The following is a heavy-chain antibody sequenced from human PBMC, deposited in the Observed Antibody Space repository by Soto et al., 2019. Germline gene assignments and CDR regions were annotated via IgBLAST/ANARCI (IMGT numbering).Heavy chain of an antibody. CDR2: TYYRSKWYN. CDR1: GDSVSSNSAA. V-gene: IGHV6-1*01. J-gene: IGHJ6*02. D-gene: IGHD6-19*01. Sequence: QTLSLTCAISGDSVSSNSAAWNWIRQSPSRGLEWLGRTYYRSKWYNDYAVSVKSRITINPDTSKNQFSLQLNSVTPEDTAVYYCARDRDIAVAGTPFYYYYGMDVWGQGTTVTVSS. CDR3: ARDRDIAVAGTPFYYYYGMDV.